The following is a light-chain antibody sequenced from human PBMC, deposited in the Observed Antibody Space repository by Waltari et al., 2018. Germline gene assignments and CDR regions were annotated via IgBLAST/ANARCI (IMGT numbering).Light chain of an antibody. CDR3: YSYAGSSTWV. Sequence: QSALTQPASVSGSPGQSLTISCTGTSGVVGRYNVVSWYQRYPGKVPKLIIYEGSKRPSGISDRFSGSKSGNTASLTISGLQTEDEAEYYCYSYAGSSTWVFGGGTQLTVV. CDR1: SGVVGRYNV. CDR2: EGS. V-gene: IGLV2-23*01. J-gene: IGLJ3*02.